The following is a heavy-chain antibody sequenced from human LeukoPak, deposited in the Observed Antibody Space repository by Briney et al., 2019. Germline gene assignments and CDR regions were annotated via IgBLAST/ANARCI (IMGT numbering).Heavy chain of an antibody. V-gene: IGHV4-34*01. Sequence: SETLSLTCAVYGGSFSGYYWSWIRQPPGKGLEWIGEINHSGSTNYNPSLKSRVTISVDTSKNQFSLKLSSVTGADTAVYYCARGYCSSTSCPKVGPDYWGQGTLVTVSS. J-gene: IGHJ4*02. CDR2: INHSGST. CDR3: ARGYCSSTSCPKVGPDY. D-gene: IGHD2-2*01. CDR1: GGSFSGYY.